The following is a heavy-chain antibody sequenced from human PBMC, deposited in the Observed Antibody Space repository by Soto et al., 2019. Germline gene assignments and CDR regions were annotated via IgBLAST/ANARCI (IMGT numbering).Heavy chain of an antibody. J-gene: IGHJ6*02. CDR1: GFTFNNYG. V-gene: IGHV3-33*01. CDR3: ARRQIPPPTRGAANARGGMDV. D-gene: IGHD6-13*01. Sequence: QVQLVESGGGVVQPGRSLRLSCAASGFTFNNYGMHWVRQAPGKGLEWLAVIWNDGSNNYYANSVKGRFTISRDNSKNTLSLQMNSLRAEDTAVYYCARRQIPPPTRGAANARGGMDVWGQGTTVTVSS. CDR2: IWNDGSNN.